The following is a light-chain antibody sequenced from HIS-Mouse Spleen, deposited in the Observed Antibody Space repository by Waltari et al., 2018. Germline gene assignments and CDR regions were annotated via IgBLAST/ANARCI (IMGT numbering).Light chain of an antibody. J-gene: IGLJ2*01. CDR1: RSDVCSYHR. CDR3: SLYTSSSTLV. Sequence: QSALTQPPSVSGSPGQSVTISCTGTRSDVCSYHRVSWYQQPPGTAPKLMIYEVSNRPSGVPDRFSGSKSGNTASLTISGLQAEDEADYYCSLYTSSSTLVFGGGTKLTVL. CDR2: EVS. V-gene: IGLV2-18*01.